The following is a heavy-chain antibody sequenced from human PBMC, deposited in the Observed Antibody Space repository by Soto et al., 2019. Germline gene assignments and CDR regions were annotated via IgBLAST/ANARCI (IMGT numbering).Heavy chain of an antibody. Sequence: QVQLVESGGGVVQPGRSLRLSCAASGFTFSSYGMHWVRQAPGKGLEWVAVISYDGSNKYYADSVKGRFTISRDNSKNTLYLQMNSLRAEDTAVYYCASGSYYSIQHWGQGTLVTVSS. D-gene: IGHD1-26*01. J-gene: IGHJ1*01. V-gene: IGHV3-30*03. CDR1: GFTFSSYG. CDR2: ISYDGSNK. CDR3: ASGSYYSIQH.